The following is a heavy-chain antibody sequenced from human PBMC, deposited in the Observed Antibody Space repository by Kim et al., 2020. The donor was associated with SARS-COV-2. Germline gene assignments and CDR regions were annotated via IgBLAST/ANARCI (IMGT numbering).Heavy chain of an antibody. J-gene: IGHJ4*02. V-gene: IGHV4-59*01. CDR2: GSN. CDR3: ARDGYSGYV. D-gene: IGHD5-12*01. Sequence: GSNNDNPSLKSRVTISVDTSKNQFSLKLSSVTAADTAVYYCARDGYSGYVWGQGTLVTVSS.